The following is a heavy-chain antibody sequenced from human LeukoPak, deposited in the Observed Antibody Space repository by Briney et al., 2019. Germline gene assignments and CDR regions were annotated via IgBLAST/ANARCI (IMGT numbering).Heavy chain of an antibody. D-gene: IGHD6-19*01. CDR2: IRSDGTSK. Sequence: GGSLSLSCAASGFTFSNYGTHWVRQAPGKGLEWVAFIRSDGTSKYYADSVKGRFTISRDNSKNTLYLQMNSLRPEDTAVYYCARNVSGWSPWGHGTLVTVSS. CDR3: ARNVSGWSP. V-gene: IGHV3-30*02. CDR1: GFTFSNYG. J-gene: IGHJ5*02.